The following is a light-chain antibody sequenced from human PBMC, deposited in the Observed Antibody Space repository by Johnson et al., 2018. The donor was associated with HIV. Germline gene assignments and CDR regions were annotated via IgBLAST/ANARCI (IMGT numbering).Light chain of an antibody. CDR1: NSNIGNNY. V-gene: IGLV1-51*02. J-gene: IGLJ1*01. Sequence: QSVLTQSPSVSAAPGQKVTISCSGSNSNIGNNYVSWYQQLPGTAPKLLIYEINKRPSGIPDRFSGSKSGTSATLGITGLQNGDEADYYCGTWDSSLSALYVFGTGTKVTVL. CDR2: EIN. CDR3: GTWDSSLSALYV.